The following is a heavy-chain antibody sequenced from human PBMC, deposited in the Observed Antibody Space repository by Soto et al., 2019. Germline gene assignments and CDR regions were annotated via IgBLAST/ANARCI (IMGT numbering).Heavy chain of an antibody. CDR3: ANSGTYRI. CDR2: ITVSGDRA. CDR1: GFPFSSYA. J-gene: IGHJ3*02. Sequence: EVQLLESGGGLVPPGGSLTLSCAASGFPFSSYAMCWVRLTPGKGLEWVSGITVSGDRAYYGDSVKGRFTVSRDNSKNTLYLQMNRLRCVHTAVHLCANSGTYRIWGQGTMVTVSS. D-gene: IGHD6-19*01. V-gene: IGHV3-23*01.